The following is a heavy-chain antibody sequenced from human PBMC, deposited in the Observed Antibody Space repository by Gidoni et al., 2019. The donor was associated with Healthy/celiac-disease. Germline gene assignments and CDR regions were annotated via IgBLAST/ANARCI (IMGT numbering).Heavy chain of an antibody. Sequence: QVQLQQWGAGLLKPSDTLSLTCAVYGGFFRGYYWSWIRQPPGKGLEWIGEIKHSGTTNYNPSLKSRVTMSVDTSKNQFSLKMSSVTAADTAVYYCARGPGMDSSGYYYVGTWGYWGQGTLVTVSS. CDR2: IKHSGTT. D-gene: IGHD3-22*01. V-gene: IGHV4-34*01. J-gene: IGHJ4*02. CDR3: ARGPGMDSSGYYYVGTWGY. CDR1: GGFFRGYY.